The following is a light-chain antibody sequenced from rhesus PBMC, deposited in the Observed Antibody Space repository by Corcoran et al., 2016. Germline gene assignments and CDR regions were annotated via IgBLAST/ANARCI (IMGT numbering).Light chain of an antibody. CDR2: YAN. CDR1: QGISSY. V-gene: IGKV1-32*01. CDR3: QHYYSTPWT. Sequence: DIQMTQSPSSLSASVGDRVTITCRASQGISSYLNWYQQKPGKAPKFLIYYANRLESGGPSRCSGSGSWTEFTLTIRSLPPEDFATYYCQHYYSTPWTFGQGTKVEIK. J-gene: IGKJ1*01.